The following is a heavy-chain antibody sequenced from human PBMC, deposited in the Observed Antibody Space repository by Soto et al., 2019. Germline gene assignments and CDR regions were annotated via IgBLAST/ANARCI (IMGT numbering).Heavy chain of an antibody. Sequence: QVQLVQSGAEMKQPGASVKLSCQASGYIFIHCFMHWVRQAPGQGLEWMGGINPSSGTTTYAPKFQGRVTVTRDTSTSTVYMELSSLGSGDTAMYYCARSLGETTSLFDYWGQGSLVTVSA. D-gene: IGHD1-26*01. CDR2: INPSSGTT. J-gene: IGHJ4*02. V-gene: IGHV1-46*01. CDR1: GYIFIHCF. CDR3: ARSLGETTSLFDY.